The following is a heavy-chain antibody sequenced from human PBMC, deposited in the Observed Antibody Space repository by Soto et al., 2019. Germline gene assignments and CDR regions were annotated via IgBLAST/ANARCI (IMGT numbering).Heavy chain of an antibody. CDR3: ARHRHPRGTVGATSPLDP. CDR1: GFSVSSNY. Sequence: ESLRLSFAISGFSVSSNYLSWVRQAPGKGLEWVSVHYSGGSTYYADSVQGRFTISRDKSNNTLYLQMRRVRAEDTAVYFCARHRHPRGTVGATSPLDPWGQGTQVTVSS. D-gene: IGHD1-26*01. CDR2: HYSGGST. V-gene: IGHV3-53*01. J-gene: IGHJ5*02.